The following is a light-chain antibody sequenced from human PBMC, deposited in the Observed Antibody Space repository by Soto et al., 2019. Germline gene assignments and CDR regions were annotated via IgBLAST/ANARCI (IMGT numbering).Light chain of an antibody. CDR2: DNN. CDR1: SSNLGNNY. Sequence: QSVLTQPPSVSAAPGQKVTISCSGSSSNLGNNYVSWYQQLPGTAPNLLIYDNNKRPSGIPDRFSGSKSGTSATLGITGLQTGDEADYYCGTWDSSLSAWVFGGGTKVTVL. V-gene: IGLV1-51*01. CDR3: GTWDSSLSAWV. J-gene: IGLJ3*02.